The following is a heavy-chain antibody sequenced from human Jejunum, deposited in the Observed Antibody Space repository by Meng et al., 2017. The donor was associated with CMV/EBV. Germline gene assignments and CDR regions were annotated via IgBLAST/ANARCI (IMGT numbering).Heavy chain of an antibody. CDR3: ARGREEGFLEWLLIFDY. CDR1: FSSYW. J-gene: IGHJ4*02. CDR2: IKQDGSEK. Sequence: FSSYWRGWVRQRAGKGLEWVANIKQDGSEKDYVDYVNGRFTSSRDNAKNSLYLQMNRLSAEDTAVYDCARGREEGFLEWLLIFDYWGQGTLVTVSS. D-gene: IGHD3-3*01. V-gene: IGHV3-7*01.